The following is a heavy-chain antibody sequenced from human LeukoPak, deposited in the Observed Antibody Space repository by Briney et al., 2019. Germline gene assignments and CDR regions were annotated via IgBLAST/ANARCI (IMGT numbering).Heavy chain of an antibody. Sequence: PSETLSLTCTVSGGSISSSSYYWGWIRQHPGKGLEWIGYIYYSGSTYYNPSLKSRVTISVDTSKNQFSLKLSSVTAADTAVYYCARVRYSYGPLDYWGQGTLVTVSS. D-gene: IGHD5-18*01. CDR1: GGSISSSSYY. J-gene: IGHJ4*02. V-gene: IGHV4-31*03. CDR3: ARVRYSYGPLDY. CDR2: IYYSGST.